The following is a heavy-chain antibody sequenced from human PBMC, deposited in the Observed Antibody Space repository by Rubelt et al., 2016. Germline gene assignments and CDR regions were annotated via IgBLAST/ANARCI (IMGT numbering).Heavy chain of an antibody. J-gene: IGHJ4*02. CDR1: GFTFRTYG. V-gene: IGHV3-33*01. CDR3: ATPSGY. CDR2: IWYDGGYK. Sequence: VQVVESGGGLVQPGGSLRLSCAASGFTFRTYGMHWVRQAPGKGLGWVAVIWYDGGYKYKAESVQGRLTRSGDNAKNTLVLQMSSRRVEDTAVYYCATPSGYWGQGTLVTVSS.